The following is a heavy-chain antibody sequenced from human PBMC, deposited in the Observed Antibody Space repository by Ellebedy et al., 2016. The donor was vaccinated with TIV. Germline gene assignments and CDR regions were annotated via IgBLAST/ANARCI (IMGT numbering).Heavy chain of an antibody. CDR3: ARILRAGSDGDYFDY. CDR2: IFYSGNT. J-gene: IGHJ4*02. CDR1: GGSISSSSYY. Sequence: MPSETLSLTCAVSGGSISSSSYYWGWIRQPPGKGLEWIGCIFYSGNTYYNPSLKSRLTISVDTSKNQFALKLSPVTAADTAVYYCARILRAGSDGDYFDYWGQGTQVTASS. V-gene: IGHV4-39*06. D-gene: IGHD3-3*01.